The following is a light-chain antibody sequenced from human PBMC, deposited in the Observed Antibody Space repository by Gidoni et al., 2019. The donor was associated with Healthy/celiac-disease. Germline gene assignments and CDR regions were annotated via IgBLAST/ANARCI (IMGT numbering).Light chain of an antibody. Sequence: DIQMTQSPSTLSASVGDRVTITCRASQSISNWLAWYQQKPGKAPKLLIYDASSLESGVPSRFSGRGSGTEFTLTISSLQPDDFATYYCQQYNSYSTFGQGTKVEIK. CDR2: DAS. CDR3: QQYNSYST. CDR1: QSISNW. J-gene: IGKJ1*01. V-gene: IGKV1-5*01.